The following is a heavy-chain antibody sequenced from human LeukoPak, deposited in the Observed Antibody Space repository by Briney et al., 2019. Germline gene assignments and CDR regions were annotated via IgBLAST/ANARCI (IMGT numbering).Heavy chain of an antibody. CDR2: INHSGST. J-gene: IGHJ4*02. D-gene: IGHD4-17*01. CDR1: GGSFSGYY. CDR3: ARGPDDTVTTQIYSDY. V-gene: IGHV4-34*01. Sequence: SETLSLTCAVYGGSFSGYYWSWIRQPPGKGLEWIGEINHSGSTNYNPSLKSRVTISVDTSKNQFSLKLSSVTAADTAVYYCARGPDDTVTTQIYSDYWGQGTLVTVSS.